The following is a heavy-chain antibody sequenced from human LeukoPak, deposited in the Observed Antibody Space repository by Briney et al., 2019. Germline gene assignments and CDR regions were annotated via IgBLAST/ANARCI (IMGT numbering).Heavy chain of an antibody. CDR2: INPSGSST. CDR3: ARSRITMVRGVIRGSYFDY. D-gene: IGHD3-10*01. J-gene: IGHJ4*02. V-gene: IGHV1-46*01. Sequence: PGASVKVSCKASGYTFTSYYMHWVRQAPGQGLEWMGIINPSGSSTSYAQKFQGRVTMTRDTSTSTVYMELSSLRSEDTAVYYCARSRITMVRGVIRGSYFDYWGQGTLVTVSS. CDR1: GYTFTSYY.